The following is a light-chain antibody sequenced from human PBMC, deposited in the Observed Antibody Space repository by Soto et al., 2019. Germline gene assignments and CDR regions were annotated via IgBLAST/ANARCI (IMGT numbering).Light chain of an antibody. CDR2: GAS. V-gene: IGKV3-15*01. CDR3: QQYDSSPQT. CDR1: QSFSSN. J-gene: IGKJ5*01. Sequence: IAMTKSAISLTVSPGESATLSCRASQSFSSNLAWYQQKPGKAPKLLIYGASTRATGIPARFSGSGSGTEFTLTISCLQPEDFAVYYCQQYDSSPQTFGQGTRL.